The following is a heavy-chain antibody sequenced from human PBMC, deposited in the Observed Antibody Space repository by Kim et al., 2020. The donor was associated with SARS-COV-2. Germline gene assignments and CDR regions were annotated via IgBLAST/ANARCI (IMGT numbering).Heavy chain of an antibody. V-gene: IGHV3-23*01. J-gene: IGHJ6*02. CDR2: ISGSGGST. Sequence: GGSLRLSCAASGFTFSSYAMSWVRQAPGKGLEWVSAISGSGGSTYYADSVKGRFTISRDNSKNTLYLQMNSLRAEDTAVYYCAKVTGVTIFLDGMDVWGQGTTVTVSS. CDR3: AKVTGVTIFLDGMDV. D-gene: IGHD3-9*01. CDR1: GFTFSSYA.